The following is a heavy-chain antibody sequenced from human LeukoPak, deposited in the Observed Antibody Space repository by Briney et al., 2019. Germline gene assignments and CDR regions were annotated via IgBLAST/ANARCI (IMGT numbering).Heavy chain of an antibody. CDR2: IIPILGIA. D-gene: IGHD3-22*01. Sequence: WASVKVSCKASGGTFSSYAISWVRQAPGQGLEWLGRIIPILGIANYAQKFQGRVTITADESTSTAYMELSSLRSEDTAVYYCARDRHYYDSSGHYFDYWGQGTLVTVSS. J-gene: IGHJ4*02. CDR1: GGTFSSYA. CDR3: ARDRHYYDSSGHYFDY. V-gene: IGHV1-69*04.